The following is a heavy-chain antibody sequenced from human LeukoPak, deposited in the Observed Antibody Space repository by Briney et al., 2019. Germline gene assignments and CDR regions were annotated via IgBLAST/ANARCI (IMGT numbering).Heavy chain of an antibody. CDR3: SVDYYDSSGTDLFDY. CDR1: GFTFGDYA. J-gene: IGHJ4*02. Sequence: GGSLRLSCTASGFTFGDYAMSWFRQAPGKGLEWVGFIRSKAYGGTTEYAASVKGRFTISRDDSKSIAYLQTNSLKTEDTAVYYCSVDYYDSSGTDLFDYWGQGTLVTVSS. V-gene: IGHV3-49*03. D-gene: IGHD3-22*01. CDR2: IRSKAYGGTT.